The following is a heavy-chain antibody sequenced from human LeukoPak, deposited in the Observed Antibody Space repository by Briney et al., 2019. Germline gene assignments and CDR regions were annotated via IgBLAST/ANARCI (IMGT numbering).Heavy chain of an antibody. J-gene: IGHJ4*02. CDR2: INPNSGGT. CDR3: ARDLGVWNGARGVYYFDY. Sequence: GASVKVSCKASGYTFTGYYMHWVRQAPGQGLEWMGWINPNSGGTNYAQKFQGRVTMTRDTSISTAYMELSRLRSDDTAVYYCARDLGVWNGARGVYYFDYWGQGTLVTVSS. D-gene: IGHD2-8*02. CDR1: GYTFTGYY. V-gene: IGHV1-2*02.